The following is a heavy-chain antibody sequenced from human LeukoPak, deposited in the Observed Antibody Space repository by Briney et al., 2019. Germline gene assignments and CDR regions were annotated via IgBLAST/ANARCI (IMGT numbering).Heavy chain of an antibody. V-gene: IGHV1-2*02. CDR1: GYTFTGYY. CDR3: ARSSREYQLPAWRV. CDR2: INPNSGGT. D-gene: IGHD2-2*01. Sequence: ASVKVSCKASGYTFTGYYMHWVRQAPGQGLEWMGWINPNSGGTNYAQKFQDRVTMTRDTSISTAYMELSRLRSDDTAGYYCARSSREYQLPAWRVWGQGTLVTVSS. J-gene: IGHJ4*02.